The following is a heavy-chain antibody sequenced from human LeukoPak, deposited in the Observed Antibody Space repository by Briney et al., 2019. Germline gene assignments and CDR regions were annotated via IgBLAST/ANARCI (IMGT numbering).Heavy chain of an antibody. CDR2: ISAYNGNT. D-gene: IGHD2-2*01. J-gene: IGHJ3*02. CDR3: ARGDCSSTSCLYDAFDI. V-gene: IGHV1-18*01. CDR1: GYTFTSYG. Sequence: GASVKVSCKASGYTFTSYGISWVRQAPGQGLEWMGWISAYNGNTNYAQKLQGRVTMTTDTSTSTAYMELRSLRSDDTAVYYCARGDCSSTSCLYDAFDIWGQGTMVTVSS.